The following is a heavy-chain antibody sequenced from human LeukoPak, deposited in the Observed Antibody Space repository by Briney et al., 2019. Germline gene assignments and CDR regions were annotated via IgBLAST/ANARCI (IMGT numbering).Heavy chain of an antibody. CDR3: AREGAVAGTGIDY. Sequence: PGGSLRLSCAASGFTFSSYSMNWVRQAPGEGLEWVSSISRSSSYIHYADSVKGRFTISRDNAKNSLYLQMNSLRVEETAVYYCAREGAVAGTGIDYWGQGTLVTVSS. J-gene: IGHJ4*02. CDR1: GFTFSSYS. D-gene: IGHD6-19*01. CDR2: ISRSSSYI. V-gene: IGHV3-21*01.